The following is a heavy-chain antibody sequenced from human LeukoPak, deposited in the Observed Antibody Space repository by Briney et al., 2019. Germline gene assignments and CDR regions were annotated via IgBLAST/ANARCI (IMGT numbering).Heavy chain of an antibody. V-gene: IGHV3-21*01. CDR3: ARDPRGIAAPGAFDI. CDR1: GFTFSSYS. J-gene: IGHJ3*02. Sequence: GGSLRLSCAASGFTFSSYSMNWVRQAPGKGLEWVSSISSSSSYIYYAGSVKGRFTISRDNAKNSLYLQMNSLRAEDTAVYYCARDPRGIAAPGAFDIWGQGTMVTVSS. D-gene: IGHD6-13*01. CDR2: ISSSSSYI.